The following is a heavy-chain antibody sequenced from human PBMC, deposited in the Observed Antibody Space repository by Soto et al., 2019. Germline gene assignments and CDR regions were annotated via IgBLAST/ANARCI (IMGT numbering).Heavy chain of an antibody. CDR2: IWYDGSNK. D-gene: IGHD3-10*02. V-gene: IGHV3-33*01. CDR1: GFTFSSYG. Sequence: QVQLVESGGGVVQPGRSLRLSCAASGFTFSSYGMHWVRQAPGKGLEWVAVIWYDGSNKYYADSVKYRFTISRDNSKNTLYLQMNSLRAEDTAVYYCARGCAGRRSYYYGMDVWGQGTTVTVSS. J-gene: IGHJ6*02. CDR3: ARGCAGRRSYYYGMDV.